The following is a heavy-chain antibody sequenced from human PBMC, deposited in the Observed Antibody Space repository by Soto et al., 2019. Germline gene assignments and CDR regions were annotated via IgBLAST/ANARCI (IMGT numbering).Heavy chain of an antibody. CDR1: GFTVSNNY. CDR3: ARERGYYGMDV. Sequence: GSLRLSCAASGFTVSNNYMSWVRQAPGKGLEWVSVIYSGGSTYSADSVRGRLTISRDNSKNTLYLQMNSLRAEDTAVYYCARERGYYGMDVWGQGTTVTVSS. CDR2: IYSGGST. J-gene: IGHJ6*02. V-gene: IGHV3-53*01.